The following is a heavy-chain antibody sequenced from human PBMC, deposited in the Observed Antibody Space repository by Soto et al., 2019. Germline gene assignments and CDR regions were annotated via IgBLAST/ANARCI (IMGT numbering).Heavy chain of an antibody. Sequence: QVQLVQSGAEVKKPGASVKVSCKTSGYTFTSYGISWVRRAPGQWLEWMGWISAYNGNTNYAQKLQGRVTMTTDTSTSTAYMELRSLRSDDTAVYYCARWLYRDCSGGSCYLPFGYWGQGTLVTVSS. D-gene: IGHD2-15*01. CDR3: ARWLYRDCSGGSCYLPFGY. J-gene: IGHJ4*02. V-gene: IGHV1-18*01. CDR2: ISAYNGNT. CDR1: GYTFTSYG.